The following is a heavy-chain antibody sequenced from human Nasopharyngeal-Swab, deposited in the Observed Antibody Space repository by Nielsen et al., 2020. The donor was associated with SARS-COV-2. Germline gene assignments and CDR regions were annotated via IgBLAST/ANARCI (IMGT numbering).Heavy chain of an antibody. CDR2: ISYDGSNK. D-gene: IGHD1-26*01. CDR1: GFIFSSYA. CDR3: ARLGGGGGNY. Sequence: GESLKISCAASGFIFSSYAMHWVRQAPGKGLEWVAVISYDGSNKYYADSVKGRFTISRDNSKNTLYLQMNSLRAEDTAVYYCARLGGGGGNYWGQGTLVTVSS. V-gene: IGHV3-30*04. J-gene: IGHJ4*02.